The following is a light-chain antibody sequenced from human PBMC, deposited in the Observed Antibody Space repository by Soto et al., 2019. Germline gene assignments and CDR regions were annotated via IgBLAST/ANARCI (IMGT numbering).Light chain of an antibody. CDR1: QNIKNY. V-gene: IGKV1-33*01. CDR2: DAS. CDR3: QQYENLPT. J-gene: IGKJ5*01. Sequence: DIQMTQSPYSLSASVGGRVTITCQASQNIKNYLNWYQQKPGRAPKLLIYDASNLEAGVPSRFRGSGSGTDFTFTISSMKPEDIATYYCQQYENLPTFGHGTRLEIK.